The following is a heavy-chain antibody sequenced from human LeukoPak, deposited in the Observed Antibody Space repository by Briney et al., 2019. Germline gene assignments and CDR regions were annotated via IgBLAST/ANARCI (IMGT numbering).Heavy chain of an antibody. CDR2: FDPEDGET. CDR3: ATPVGAGDHPTFDY. Sequence: AASVKVSCKVSGYTLTELSMHWVRQAPGKGLEWMGGFDPEDGETIYAQKFQGRVTMTEDTSTDTAYMELSSLRSEDTAVYYCATPVGAGDHPTFDYWGQGTLVTVSS. V-gene: IGHV1-24*01. J-gene: IGHJ4*02. CDR1: GYTLTELS.